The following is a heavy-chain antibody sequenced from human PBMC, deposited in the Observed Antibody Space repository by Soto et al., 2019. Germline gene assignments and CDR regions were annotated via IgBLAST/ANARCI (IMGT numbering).Heavy chain of an antibody. Sequence: GGSLRLSCAASGFTFSGSAMHWVRQASGKGLEWVGRIRSKANSYATAYAASVKGRFTISRDDSKNTAYLQMNSLKTEDTAVYYCTSTSGPHYDFWSGYYRPLDYYGMDVWGQGTTVTVSS. J-gene: IGHJ6*02. D-gene: IGHD3-3*01. CDR3: TSTSGPHYDFWSGYYRPLDYYGMDV. CDR2: IRSKANSYAT. CDR1: GFTFSGSA. V-gene: IGHV3-73*01.